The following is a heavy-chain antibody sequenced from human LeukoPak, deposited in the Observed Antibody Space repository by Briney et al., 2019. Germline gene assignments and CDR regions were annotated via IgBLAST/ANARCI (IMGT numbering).Heavy chain of an antibody. Sequence: GGSLRLSCAASGFTFSSYSMSWVRQAPGKGLEWVSSISSSSSYIYYADSVKGRFTISRDNAKNSLYLQMNSLRAEDTAVYYCAREEWGATRYFQHWGQGTLVTVSS. CDR1: GFTFSSYS. V-gene: IGHV3-21*01. CDR2: ISSSSSYI. D-gene: IGHD1-26*01. J-gene: IGHJ1*01. CDR3: AREEWGATRYFQH.